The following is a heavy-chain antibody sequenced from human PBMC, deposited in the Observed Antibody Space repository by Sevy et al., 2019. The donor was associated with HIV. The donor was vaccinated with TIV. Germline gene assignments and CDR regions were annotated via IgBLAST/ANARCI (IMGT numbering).Heavy chain of an antibody. V-gene: IGHV3-21*05. J-gene: IGHJ4*02. CDR3: VRKGLDAYNVYFDL. Sequence: GGSLRLSCTASGYTFPAFSFNWVRQAPGKGLEWLSYISTGTDHIYYADSAKGRFTISRDDAKNSVYLEMKSLRDQDTALYYCVRKGLDAYNVYFDLWGQGTLVTVSS. CDR1: GYTFPAFS. CDR2: ISTGTDHI. D-gene: IGHD1-1*01.